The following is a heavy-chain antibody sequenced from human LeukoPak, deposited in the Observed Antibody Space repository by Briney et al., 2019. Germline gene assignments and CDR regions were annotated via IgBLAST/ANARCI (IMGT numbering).Heavy chain of an antibody. CDR2: IIPIFGTA. D-gene: IGHD1-7*01. J-gene: IGHJ6*02. CDR1: GGTFSSYA. CDR3: ARDLTGTIHYYGMDV. V-gene: IGHV1-69*01. Sequence: SVKVSCKASGGTFSSYAISWVRQAPGQGLEWMGGIIPIFGTANYAQKFQGRVTITADGSTSTAYMELSSLRSEDTAVYYCARDLTGTIHYYGMDVWGQGTTVTVSS.